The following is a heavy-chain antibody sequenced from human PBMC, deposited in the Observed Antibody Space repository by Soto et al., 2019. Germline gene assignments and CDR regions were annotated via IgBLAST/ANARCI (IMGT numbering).Heavy chain of an antibody. V-gene: IGHV4-39*01. CDR1: GGSINSSSYF. CDR3: ARHYSSGSRNWFDP. Sequence: PSETLSLTCIVSGGSINSSSYFWVWVRQPPGKGLEWIGSIYYSGSTYYNPSLRSRVTISVDTSKNQFSLKLSSVTAADTAVFYCARHYSSGSRNWFDPWGQGTLVTVSS. CDR2: IYYSGST. J-gene: IGHJ5*02. D-gene: IGHD6-19*01.